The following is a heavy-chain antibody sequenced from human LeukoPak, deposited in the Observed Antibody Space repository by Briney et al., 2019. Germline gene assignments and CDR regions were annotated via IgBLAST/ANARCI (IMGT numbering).Heavy chain of an antibody. CDR1: GFSLSTSEVG. CDR3: AYKGKVFDY. V-gene: IGHV2-5*02. J-gene: IGHJ4*02. Sequence: ESGPTLVKPTQTLTLTCTFSGFSLSTSEVGVGWIRQPPGKALEWLALIYWDDGKRYSPSLKSRLTITKDTSKNQVVLTMTNMDPVDTATYYCAYKGKVFDYWGQGTLVTVSS. D-gene: IGHD3-10*01. CDR2: IYWDDGK.